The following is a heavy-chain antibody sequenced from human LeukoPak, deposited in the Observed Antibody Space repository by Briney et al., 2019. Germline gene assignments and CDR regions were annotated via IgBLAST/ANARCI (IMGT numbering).Heavy chain of an antibody. Sequence: AGGSLRLSCAASGFTFSRYGMHWVRQAPGKGLEWVAVIWYDGSKKNYADSVKGRFTISRDNSKNTLNLQMTSLRAEDTAVYYCARVLHGGWYFDLWGRGTLVTVSS. CDR3: ARVLHGGWYFDL. J-gene: IGHJ2*01. D-gene: IGHD5-24*01. CDR2: IWYDGSKK. V-gene: IGHV3-33*01. CDR1: GFTFSRYG.